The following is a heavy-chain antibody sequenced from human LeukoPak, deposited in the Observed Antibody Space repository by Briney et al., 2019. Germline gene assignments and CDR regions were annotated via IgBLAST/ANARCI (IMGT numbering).Heavy chain of an antibody. CDR3: AGGGMAVAGTSLGDY. CDR2: INPRNGDT. V-gene: IGHV1-2*04. J-gene: IGHJ4*02. CDR1: GYTFIVYY. Sequence: ASVKVSCKASGYTFIVYYVHWVRQAPGQGLEWMGWINPRNGDTKFAQNYQSWTTTTRNTSISIVYMVQSSLTSDDTAVYYCAGGGMAVAGTSLGDYWGQGTLVTVSS. D-gene: IGHD6-19*01.